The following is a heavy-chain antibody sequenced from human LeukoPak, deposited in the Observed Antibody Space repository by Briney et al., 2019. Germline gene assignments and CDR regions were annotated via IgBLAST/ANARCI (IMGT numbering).Heavy chain of an antibody. D-gene: IGHD3-3*01. CDR1: GYPFNTYG. Sequence: ASVKVSCKASGYPFNTYGLSWVRQAPGQGLEWMGQISGNDGATKYAQRFQGRVTMTTDTATSTAYLELTSLTADDTAVYYCARDVPDFGSGFESSGERALVTVSP. V-gene: IGHV1-18*04. J-gene: IGHJ4*02. CDR3: ARDVPDFGSGFES. CDR2: ISGNDGAT.